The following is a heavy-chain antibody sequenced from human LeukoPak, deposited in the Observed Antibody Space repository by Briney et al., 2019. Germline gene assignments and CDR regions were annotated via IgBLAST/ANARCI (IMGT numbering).Heavy chain of an antibody. CDR2: VSAGHHA. V-gene: IGHV3-13*01. Sequence: PGGSLRLSCTASGFTLGGHDMHWVRQTTGDGLEWVAAVSAGHHAFYAGSVKGRFTVSREDAKDSLYLQMNSLRAEDTAVYYCVREARGYHYTYFDYWGQASLVTVSS. J-gene: IGHJ4*02. CDR1: GFTLGGHD. D-gene: IGHD5-18*01. CDR3: VREARGYHYTYFDY.